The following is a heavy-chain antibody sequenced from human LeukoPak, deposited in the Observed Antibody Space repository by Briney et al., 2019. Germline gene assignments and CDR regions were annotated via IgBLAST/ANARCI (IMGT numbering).Heavy chain of an antibody. CDR1: RFTFSSYS. V-gene: IGHV3-21*01. J-gene: IGHJ4*02. CDR2: ISSSSSYI. D-gene: IGHD1-1*01. CDR3: ARTVPQRAFDY. Sequence: PGGSLRLSCAASRFTFSSYSMNWVRQAPGKGLEWVSSISSSSSYIYYADSVKGRFTISRDNAKNSLHLQMNSLRAEDTAVYYCARTVPQRAFDYWGQGTLVTVSS.